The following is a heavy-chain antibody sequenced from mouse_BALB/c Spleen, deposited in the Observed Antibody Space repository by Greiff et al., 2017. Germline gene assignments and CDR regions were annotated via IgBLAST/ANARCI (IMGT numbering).Heavy chain of an antibody. CDR3: ARSGYFDY. D-gene: IGHD3-1*01. CDR2: ISSGSSTI. CDR1: GFTFSSFG. V-gene: IGHV5-17*02. J-gene: IGHJ2*01. Sequence: DVKLVESGGGLVQPGGSRKLSCAASGFTFSSFGMHWVRQAPEKGLEWVAYISSGSSTIYYADTVKGRFTISRDNPKNTLFLQMTSLRSEDTAMYYCARSGYFDYWGQGTTLTVSS.